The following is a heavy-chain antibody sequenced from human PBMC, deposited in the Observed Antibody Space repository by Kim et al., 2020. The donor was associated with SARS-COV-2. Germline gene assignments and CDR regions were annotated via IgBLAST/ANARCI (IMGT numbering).Heavy chain of an antibody. CDR3: ARAPRVTIFGVVGWFDP. CDR1: GGSISSYY. J-gene: IGHJ5*02. V-gene: IGHV4-59*01. D-gene: IGHD3-3*01. CDR2: IYYSGST. Sequence: SETLSLTCTVSGGSISSYYWSWIRQPPGKGLEWIGYIYYSGSTNYNPSLKSRVTISVDTSKNQFSLKLSSVTAADTAVDYCARAPRVTIFGVVGWFDPWGQGTLVTVSA.